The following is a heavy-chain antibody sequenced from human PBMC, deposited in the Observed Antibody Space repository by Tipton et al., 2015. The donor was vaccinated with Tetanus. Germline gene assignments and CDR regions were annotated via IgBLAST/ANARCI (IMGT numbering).Heavy chain of an antibody. J-gene: IGHJ4*02. CDR3: VRDGGSSGWLAY. Sequence: SLRLSCVASGFIVSSHYMSWVRQAPGKGLEWVSVMYSGGDTYYVDSVKGRFSISRDNAKNKLYLQMNSLRVEGTAVYYCVRDGGSSGWLAYWGQGTLVTVSS. V-gene: IGHV3-53*01. CDR1: GFIVSSHY. D-gene: IGHD6-19*01. CDR2: MYSGGDT.